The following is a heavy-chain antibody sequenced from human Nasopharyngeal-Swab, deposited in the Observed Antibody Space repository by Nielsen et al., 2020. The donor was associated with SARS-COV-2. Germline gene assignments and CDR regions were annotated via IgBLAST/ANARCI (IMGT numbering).Heavy chain of an antibody. CDR2: ISSSSSTI. CDR3: ARGARGFLGVVITTYYYYYYMDV. J-gene: IGHJ6*03. Sequence: VRQAPGKGLEWVSYISSSSSTIYYADSVKGRFTISRDNAKNSLYLRMNSLRAEDTAVYYCARGARGFLGVVITTYYYYYYMDVWGKGTTVTVSS. V-gene: IGHV3-48*04. D-gene: IGHD3-3*01.